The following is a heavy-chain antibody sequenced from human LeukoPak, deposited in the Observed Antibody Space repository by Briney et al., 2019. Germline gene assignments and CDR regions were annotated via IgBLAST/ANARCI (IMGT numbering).Heavy chain of an antibody. CDR1: GFTFSSSE. CDR2: ISLSGNTI. V-gene: IGHV3-48*03. CDR3: ARDWGRAVAPFDY. J-gene: IGHJ4*02. D-gene: IGHD6-19*01. Sequence: GGSLRLSCAASGFTFSSSEMNWGRQAPGKGLEWVSYISLSGNTIYYADSVKGRFTISRDNSKNTLYLQMNSLRAEDTAVYYCARDWGRAVAPFDYWGQGTLVTVSS.